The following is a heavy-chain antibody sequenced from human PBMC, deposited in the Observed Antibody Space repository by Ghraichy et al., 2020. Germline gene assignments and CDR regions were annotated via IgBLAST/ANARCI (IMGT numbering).Heavy chain of an antibody. CDR2: IYYSGST. J-gene: IGHJ4*02. CDR3: ASLGGDGYNSMWYFDY. V-gene: IGHV4-39*01. Sequence: SENLSLTCTVSGGSISSSSYYWGWIRQPPGKGLEWIGSIYYSGSTYYNPSLKSRVTISVDTSKNQFSLKLSSVTAADTAVYYCASLGGDGYNSMWYFDYWGQGTLVTVSS. CDR1: GGSISSSSYY. D-gene: IGHD5-24*01.